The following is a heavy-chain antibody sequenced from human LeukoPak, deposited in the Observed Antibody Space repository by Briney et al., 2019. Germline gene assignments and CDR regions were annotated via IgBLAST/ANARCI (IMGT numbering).Heavy chain of an antibody. CDR1: GFTFSSYA. CDR3: ARDLRPDGPGTLYLFQH. D-gene: IGHD3-10*01. Sequence: GGSLRLSCAASGFTFSSYAMHWVRQAPGKGLEWVAVISYDGSNKYYADSVKGRFTISRDNSKNTLYLQMNSLRAEDTAVYYCARDLRPDGPGTLYLFQHWGQGTLVTVSS. CDR2: ISYDGSNK. J-gene: IGHJ1*01. V-gene: IGHV3-30-3*01.